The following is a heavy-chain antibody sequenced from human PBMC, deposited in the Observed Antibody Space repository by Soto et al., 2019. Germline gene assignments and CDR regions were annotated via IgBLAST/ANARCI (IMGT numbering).Heavy chain of an antibody. J-gene: IGHJ5*02. D-gene: IGHD2-15*01. V-gene: IGHV4-39*01. CDR1: GGSISSSSYY. Sequence: QLQLQESGPGLVKPSETLSLTCTVSGGSISSSSYYWGWIRQRPGKGLEWIGSIYYSGSTYYNPSLKSRVTISVDTSKNQFSLKLSSVTAADTAVSYCASLLGTYSNWFDPWGQGTLVTVSS. CDR3: ASLLGTYSNWFDP. CDR2: IYYSGST.